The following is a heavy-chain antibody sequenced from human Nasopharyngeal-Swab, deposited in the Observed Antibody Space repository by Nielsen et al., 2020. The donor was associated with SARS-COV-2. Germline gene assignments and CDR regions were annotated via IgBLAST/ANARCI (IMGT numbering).Heavy chain of an antibody. V-gene: IGHV4-39*07. D-gene: IGHD1-26*01. Sequence: SETLSLTCTVSGGSISSSSYYWGWIRQPPGKGLEWIGSIYYSGSTYYNPSLKSRVTISVDTSKNQFSLKLSSVTAADTAVYYCARLVGATDYYYYGMGVWGQGTTVTVSS. J-gene: IGHJ6*02. CDR2: IYYSGST. CDR1: GGSISSSSYY. CDR3: ARLVGATDYYYYGMGV.